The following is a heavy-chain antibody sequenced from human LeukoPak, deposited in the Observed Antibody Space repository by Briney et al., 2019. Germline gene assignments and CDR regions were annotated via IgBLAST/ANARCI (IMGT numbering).Heavy chain of an antibody. J-gene: IGHJ6*04. CDR2: ISYDGSNK. CDR1: GFTFSSYG. Sequence: GGSLRLSCAASGFTFSSYGMHWVRQAPGKGLEWVAVISYDGSNKYYADSVKGRFTISRDNSKNTLYLQVNSLRAEDTAVYYCAKDGIIGAPPRVMDVWGKGTTVTVSS. CDR3: AKDGIIGAPPRVMDV. D-gene: IGHD3-10*01. V-gene: IGHV3-30*18.